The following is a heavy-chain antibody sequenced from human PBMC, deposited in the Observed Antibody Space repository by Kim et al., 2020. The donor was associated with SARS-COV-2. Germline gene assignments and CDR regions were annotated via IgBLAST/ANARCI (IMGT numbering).Heavy chain of an antibody. CDR1: GGSISSSSYY. V-gene: IGHV4-39*01. CDR2: IYYSGST. J-gene: IGHJ3*02. D-gene: IGHD6-13*01. Sequence: SETLSLTCTVSGGSISSSSYYWGWIRQPPGKGLEWIGSIYYSGSTYYNPSLKSRVTISVDTSKNQFSLKLSSVTAADTAVYYCARPSWAAAGKDAFDIWGQGTMVTVSS. CDR3: ARPSWAAAGKDAFDI.